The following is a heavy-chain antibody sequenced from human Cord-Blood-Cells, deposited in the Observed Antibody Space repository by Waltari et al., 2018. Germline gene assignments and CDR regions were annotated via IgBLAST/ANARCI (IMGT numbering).Heavy chain of an antibody. CDR3: ARDRGTDMGFDY. CDR1: GFTVSSNY. CDR2: IYSGGST. Sequence: EVQLVESGGGLIQPGGSLRLSCAASGFTVSSNYMSWVRQAPGMGVEWVSVIYSGGSTYYADSVKGRFTISRDNSKNTLYLQMNSLRAEDTAVYYCARDRGTDMGFDYWGQGTLVTVSS. J-gene: IGHJ4*02. D-gene: IGHD1-26*01. V-gene: IGHV3-53*01.